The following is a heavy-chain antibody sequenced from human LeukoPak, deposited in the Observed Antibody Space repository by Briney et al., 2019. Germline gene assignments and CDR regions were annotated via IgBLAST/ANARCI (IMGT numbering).Heavy chain of an antibody. Sequence: GGSLRPSCAASGFTFSNAWMSWVRQAPGKGLEWVGRIKSKTDGGTTDYAAPVKGRFTISRDDSKNTLYLQMNGLKTEDTAVYYCTTRLTVTFGGVIVFDYWGQGTLVTVCS. CDR2: IKSKTDGGTT. D-gene: IGHD3-16*02. CDR3: TTRLTVTFGGVIVFDY. CDR1: GFTFSNAW. V-gene: IGHV3-15*01. J-gene: IGHJ4*02.